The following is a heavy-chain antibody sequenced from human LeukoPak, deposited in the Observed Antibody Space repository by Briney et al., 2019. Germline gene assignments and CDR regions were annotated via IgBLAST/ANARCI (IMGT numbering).Heavy chain of an antibody. CDR1: GFTFSSYA. CDR2: ISGSGGST. CDR3: AKDFPSTPPTRFGDPVGLFDY. J-gene: IGHJ4*02. Sequence: GGSLRLSCAASGFTFSSYAMSWVRQAPGKGLEWVSAISGSGGSTYYADSVKGRFTISRDNSKNTLYLQMNSLRAEDTAVYYCAKDFPSTPPTRFGDPVGLFDYWGQGTLVTVSS. D-gene: IGHD3-10*02. V-gene: IGHV3-23*01.